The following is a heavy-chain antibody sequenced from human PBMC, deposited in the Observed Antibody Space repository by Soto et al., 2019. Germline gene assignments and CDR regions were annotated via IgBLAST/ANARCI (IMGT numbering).Heavy chain of an antibody. V-gene: IGHV1-18*01. CDR2: ISAYNGNT. CDR3: ARDWDDPRAFDI. Sequence: ASVKVSCKASGYTFTSYGISWVRQAPGQGPEWMGWISAYNGNTNYAQKLQGRVTMTTDTSTSTAYMELRSLRSDDTAVYYCARDWDDPRAFDIWGQGTMVTVSS. D-gene: IGHD1-1*01. CDR1: GYTFTSYG. J-gene: IGHJ3*02.